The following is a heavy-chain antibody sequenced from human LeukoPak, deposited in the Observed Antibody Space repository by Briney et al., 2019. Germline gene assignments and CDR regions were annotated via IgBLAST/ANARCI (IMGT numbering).Heavy chain of an antibody. CDR2: ISNSGGST. CDR1: GFTFSSHA. V-gene: IGHV3-23*01. D-gene: IGHD2-21*01. CDR3: AKRSRADSYYFDY. J-gene: IGHJ4*02. Sequence: QPGGSLRLSCADSGFTFSSHAMSWVRQAPGKGLEWVSGISNSGGSTYYADSVKGRFTIFRDNSKNTLYLQMNSLRVEDTAVYYCAKRSRADSYYFDYWSQGTLVTVSS.